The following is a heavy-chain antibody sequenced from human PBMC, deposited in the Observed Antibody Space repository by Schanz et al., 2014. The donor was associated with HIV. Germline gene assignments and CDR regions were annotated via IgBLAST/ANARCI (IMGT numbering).Heavy chain of an antibody. D-gene: IGHD2-2*01. CDR1: GYTFTSYG. CDR2: INPNSGGT. Sequence: QVQLVLSGAEVKRPGASVKVSCKASGYTFTSYGITWVRQAPGQGLEWMGWINPNSGGTNYAQKFQGRVTMTRDTSITTASMELSRLRSDDTAIYFCARNRYNLLPFDFWGQGTLVTVSS. J-gene: IGHJ4*02. CDR3: ARNRYNLLPFDF. V-gene: IGHV1-2*02.